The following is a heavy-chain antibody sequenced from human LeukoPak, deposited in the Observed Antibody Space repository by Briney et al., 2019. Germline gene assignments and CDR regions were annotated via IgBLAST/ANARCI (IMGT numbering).Heavy chain of an antibody. CDR3: AKDNYDFWSGYYIPGGAFDY. V-gene: IGHV3-33*06. CDR1: GFTFSSYG. J-gene: IGHJ4*02. D-gene: IGHD3-3*01. CDR2: IWYDGSNK. Sequence: PGGSLRLSCAASGFTFSSYGMHWVRQAPGKGLEWVAVIWYDGSNKYYADSVKGRFTISRDNSKNTLYLQMNSLRAEDTAVYYCAKDNYDFWSGYYIPGGAFDYWAREPWSPSPQ.